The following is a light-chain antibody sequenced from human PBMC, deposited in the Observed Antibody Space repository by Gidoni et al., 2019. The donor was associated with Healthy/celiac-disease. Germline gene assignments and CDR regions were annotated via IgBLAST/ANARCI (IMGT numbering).Light chain of an antibody. Sequence: IRMTQSPSSFSASTGDRVTITCRASQGISSYLAWYQQKPGKAPKLLIYAASTLQSGVPSRFSGSGSGTDFTLTISCLQSEDFATYYCQQYYSYPPRYTFGQGTKLEIK. J-gene: IGKJ2*01. CDR1: QGISSY. CDR2: AAS. CDR3: QQYYSYPPRYT. V-gene: IGKV1-8*01.